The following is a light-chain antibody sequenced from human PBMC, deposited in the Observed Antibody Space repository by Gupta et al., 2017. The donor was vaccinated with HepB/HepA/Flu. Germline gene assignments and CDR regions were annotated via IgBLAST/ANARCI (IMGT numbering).Light chain of an antibody. CDR3: QQYNSYPLT. CDR1: QSISSW. CDR2: KAS. J-gene: IGKJ4*01. V-gene: IGKV1-5*03. Sequence: DIQMTQSPSTLSASVGDRVTITCRASQSISSWLAWYQQKPGKAPKLLIYKASSLESGVPSRFSGSGSGTEFTLTISSLQPDDLATYYCQQYNSYPLTFGAGTKVEIK.